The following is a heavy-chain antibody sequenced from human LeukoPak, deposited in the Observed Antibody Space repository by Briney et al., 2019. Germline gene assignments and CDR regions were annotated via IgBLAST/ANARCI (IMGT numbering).Heavy chain of an antibody. V-gene: IGHV3-15*01. Sequence: GGSLRLSCSASGFTFTNACMGGGREAPGRGLEWRWRITDGGTTHHAAPVKGIVTISREYCKSIRYLRLSSLKTEHTAVYSCTTSTLGYCTSNRCYAYFASWGQGTLVTVSS. CDR3: TTSTLGYCTSNRCYAYFAS. J-gene: IGHJ4*02. CDR1: GFTFTNAC. CDR2: ITDGGTT. D-gene: IGHD2-2*01.